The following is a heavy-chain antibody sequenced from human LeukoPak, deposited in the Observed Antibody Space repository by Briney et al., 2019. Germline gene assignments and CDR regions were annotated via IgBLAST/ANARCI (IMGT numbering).Heavy chain of an antibody. J-gene: IGHJ4*02. CDR1: GGSISSGDYY. D-gene: IGHD5-24*01. Sequence: SETLSLTCTVSGGSISSGDYYWSWIRQPPGKGLEWIGYIYYSGSTNYNPSLKSRVTISVDTSKNQFSLKLSSVTAADTAVYYCARGGYNYIFDYWGQGTLVTVSS. CDR3: ARGGYNYIFDY. CDR2: IYYSGST. V-gene: IGHV4-61*08.